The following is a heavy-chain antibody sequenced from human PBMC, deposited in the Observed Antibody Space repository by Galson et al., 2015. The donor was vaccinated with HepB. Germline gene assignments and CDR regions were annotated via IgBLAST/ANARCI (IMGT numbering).Heavy chain of an antibody. V-gene: IGHV3-73*01. Sequence: SLRLSCAASGFSFSDSTIHWVRQASGKGLEWIGRIKRKPNNYATTYAASMRGRFTISRDDSKSTAYLQVNSLKTDGTAVYSCIADKGDAGLVTWGQGTLVTVSS. CDR2: IKRKPNNYAT. J-gene: IGHJ5*02. CDR1: GFSFSDST. D-gene: IGHD5-18*01. CDR3: IADKGDAGLVT.